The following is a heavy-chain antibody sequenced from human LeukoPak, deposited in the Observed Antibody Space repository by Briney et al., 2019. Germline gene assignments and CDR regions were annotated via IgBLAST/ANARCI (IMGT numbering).Heavy chain of an antibody. V-gene: IGHV5-51*01. CDR2: IYPGDSDT. D-gene: IGHD4-23*01. CDR1: GYSFTSYW. CDR3: ARRGRSVVTPADYYMDV. Sequence: GESLKISCKGSGYSFTSYWIGWVRQMPGKGLEWMGIIYPGDSDTRYSPSFQGQVTISADKSISTAYLQWSSLKASDTAMYYCARRGRSVVTPADYYMDVWGKGTTVTVSS. J-gene: IGHJ6*03.